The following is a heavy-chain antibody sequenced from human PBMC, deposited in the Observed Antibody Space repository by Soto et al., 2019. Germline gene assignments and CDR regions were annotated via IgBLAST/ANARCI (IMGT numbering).Heavy chain of an antibody. CDR2: ISYDGSNK. Sequence: LSLTCAVYGGSFSGYYWSWFRQAPGKGLEWVACISYDGSNKYYADSVKGRFTISRDNSKNTLYLQMNSLRAEDTAVYYCAKDHPSDFWSGYPNPQEYYYYYGMDVWGQGTTVTVSS. CDR1: GGSFSGYY. D-gene: IGHD3-3*01. CDR3: AKDHPSDFWSGYPNPQEYYYYYGMDV. J-gene: IGHJ6*02. V-gene: IGHV3-30*18.